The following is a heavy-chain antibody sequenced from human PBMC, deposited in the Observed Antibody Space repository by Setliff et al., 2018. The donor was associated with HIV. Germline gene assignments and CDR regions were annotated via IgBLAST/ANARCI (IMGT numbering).Heavy chain of an antibody. D-gene: IGHD1-26*01. CDR3: AGSMGATKGSWFEP. Sequence: NPSETLSLTCTVSAASIRNSYWTWIRQPAGKGLEWIGRIYPSGTINYNPSLKSRVTMSVDTSKNQFSLRLTSVSAADTALYYCAGSMGATKGSWFEPWGQGTMVTVS. CDR2: IYPSGTI. CDR1: AASIRNSY. J-gene: IGHJ5*02. V-gene: IGHV4-4*07.